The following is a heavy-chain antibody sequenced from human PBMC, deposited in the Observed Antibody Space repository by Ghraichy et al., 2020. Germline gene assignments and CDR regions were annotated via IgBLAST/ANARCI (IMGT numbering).Heavy chain of an antibody. D-gene: IGHD3-22*01. CDR2: IKQDGSDK. CDR3: ARDGRRPHDSGDYSSFWDDF. Sequence: GGSLRLSCTASGFTFSDHWMNWVRQAPGKGLEWVANIKQDGSDKNYVDSVKGRFTISRDNAKSSLYLQMNSLRAEDTAIYYCARDGRRPHDSGDYSSFWDDFWGQGTLVTVSS. CDR1: GFTFSDHW. V-gene: IGHV3-7*03. J-gene: IGHJ4*02.